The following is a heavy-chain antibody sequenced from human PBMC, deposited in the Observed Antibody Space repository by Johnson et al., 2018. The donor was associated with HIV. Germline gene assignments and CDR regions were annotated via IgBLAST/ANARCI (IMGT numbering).Heavy chain of an antibody. D-gene: IGHD1-1*01. CDR3: ARREGTTGTFSAFDI. CDR2: INWNGGST. Sequence: VQLVESGGGVVRPGGSLRLSCAASGFTFDDYCMSWVRQAPGKGLEWVSGINWNGGSTGYADSVKGRFTISRDNAKNSLYLQMNSLRAEDAALYYCARREGTTGTFSAFDIWGQGTMVTVSS. J-gene: IGHJ3*02. CDR1: GFTFDDYC. V-gene: IGHV3-20*04.